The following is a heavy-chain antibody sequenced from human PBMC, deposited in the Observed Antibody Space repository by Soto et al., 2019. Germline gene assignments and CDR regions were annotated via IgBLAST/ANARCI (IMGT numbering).Heavy chain of an antibody. CDR2: INPNGGST. CDR3: ARATGTLRSRNCDY. D-gene: IGHD1-1*01. V-gene: IGHV1-46*01. Sequence: ASVKVSCKAPADTFTSYYIHWVRQAPGHGLEWMGIINPNGGSTRFAQTFQGRITMTTDTSTSTVYMELRSLRSEDTAVYYCARATGTLRSRNCDYWGQGSLVTVSS. J-gene: IGHJ4*02. CDR1: ADTFTSYY.